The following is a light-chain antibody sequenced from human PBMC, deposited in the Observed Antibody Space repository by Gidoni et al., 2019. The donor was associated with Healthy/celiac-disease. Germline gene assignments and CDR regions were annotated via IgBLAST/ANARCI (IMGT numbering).Light chain of an antibody. V-gene: IGKV3-20*01. J-gene: IGKJ1*01. CDR1: QSVSSRD. CDR2: GAS. Sequence: EIVLTQSPGTLSLSPGERATLSCRARQSVSSRDLAWYQQKPGQAPRLLIYGASSRATGIPDRFRGSGSGTDFTLTIRRLEPEGFAVYYCQQYGSSPPWTFGQGTKVEIK. CDR3: QQYGSSPPWT.